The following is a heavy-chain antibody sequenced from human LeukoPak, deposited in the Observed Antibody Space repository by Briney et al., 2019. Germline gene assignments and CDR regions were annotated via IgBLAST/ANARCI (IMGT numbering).Heavy chain of an antibody. CDR2: ISAYNGNT. J-gene: IGHJ6*02. D-gene: IGHD6-13*01. V-gene: IGHV1-18*01. CDR1: GYTFTSYG. CDR3: ARLIGEQQLVYYYYYYGMDV. Sequence: GASVKVSCKASGYTFTSYGTSWVRQAPGQGLEWMGWISAYNGNTNYAQKLQGRVTMTTDTSTSTAYMELRSLRSDDTAVYYCARLIGEQQLVYYYYYYGMDVWGQGTTVTVSS.